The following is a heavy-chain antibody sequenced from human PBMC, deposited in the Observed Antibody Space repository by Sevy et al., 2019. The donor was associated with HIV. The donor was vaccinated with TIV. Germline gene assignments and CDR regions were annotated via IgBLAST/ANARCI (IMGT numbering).Heavy chain of an antibody. V-gene: IGHV3-30*03. J-gene: IGHJ4*02. Sequence: GESLKISCAASGFSFSSHGMHWVRRAPGKGLEWQSVISYDGNKKYYADSVKGRFTISRDNSKNTLYLQMNSLRPEDTAVYYCARDGGWYNYAPSDYWGQGTLVTVSS. CDR1: GFSFSSHG. CDR2: ISYDGNKK. D-gene: IGHD1-1*01. CDR3: ARDGGWYNYAPSDY.